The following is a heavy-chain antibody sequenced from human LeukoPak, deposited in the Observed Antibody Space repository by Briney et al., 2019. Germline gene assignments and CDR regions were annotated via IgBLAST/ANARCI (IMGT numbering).Heavy chain of an antibody. V-gene: IGHV3-20*04. CDR1: GFTFHDHG. CDR3: AREEGPYFDC. CDR2: LNWNGDNT. Sequence: GGSLRISCAASGFTFHDHGMSWVRQVPGKGLEWVSALNWNGDNTGYADSVKGRFTISRDNAKKSLYLQMNSLTAEDTAYYYCAREEGPYFDCWGQGTLVTVSS. J-gene: IGHJ4*02.